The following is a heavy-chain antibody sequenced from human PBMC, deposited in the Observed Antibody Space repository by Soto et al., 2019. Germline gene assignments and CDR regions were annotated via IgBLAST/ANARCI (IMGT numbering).Heavy chain of an antibody. D-gene: IGHD6-19*01. J-gene: IGHJ3*02. V-gene: IGHV3-7*01. Sequence: EVQLVESGGGLVQPGGSLRLSCAVSGFTFSDYWMSWVRQAPGKGLEWVANIKQDGNEKYYVDSVKGRFTISRDNAKNSLYLQMNSLRAEDTAVYYCARGLGSSGWDSPWDAFDIWGQGTMVTVSS. CDR1: GFTFSDYW. CDR2: IKQDGNEK. CDR3: ARGLGSSGWDSPWDAFDI.